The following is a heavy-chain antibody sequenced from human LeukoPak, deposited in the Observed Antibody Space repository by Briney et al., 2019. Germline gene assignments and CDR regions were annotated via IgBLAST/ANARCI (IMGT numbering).Heavy chain of an antibody. CDR1: GFMFSDYD. Sequence: GGSLRLSCVASGFMFSDYDMNWLRQAPGKGLEWVSFISSSSSYIYSADSVRGRFTISRDDAKNSLYLQMNSLGAEDTALYYCARGTAVSPRSAFDYWGQGTLVTVSS. CDR3: ARGTAVSPRSAFDY. V-gene: IGHV3-21*01. CDR2: ISSSSSYI. J-gene: IGHJ4*02. D-gene: IGHD6-19*01.